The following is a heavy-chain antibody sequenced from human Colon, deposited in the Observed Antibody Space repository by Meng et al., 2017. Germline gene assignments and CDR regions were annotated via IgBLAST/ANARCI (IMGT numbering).Heavy chain of an antibody. CDR1: GYTFTSYY. CDR3: ARGGGMTYYYDSSGYYFDY. CDR2: INPSGGST. V-gene: IGHV1-46*01. D-gene: IGHD3-22*01. Sequence: ASVKVSCKASGYTFTSYYMHWVRQAPGQGLEWMGIINPSGGSTSYAQKFQGRVTMTRDTSTSTVYMELSSLRSEDTAVYYCARGGGMTYYYDSSGYYFDYWVQGTLVTVSS. J-gene: IGHJ4*02.